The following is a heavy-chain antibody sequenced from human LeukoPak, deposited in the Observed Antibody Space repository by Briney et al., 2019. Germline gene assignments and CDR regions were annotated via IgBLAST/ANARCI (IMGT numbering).Heavy chain of an antibody. D-gene: IGHD3-3*01. CDR1: GFTFSSYA. V-gene: IGHV3-30-3*01. CDR2: ISYDGSNK. CDR3: ARGYYDFWSGLNPADY. Sequence: GGSLRLSCAASGFTFSSYAMHWVRQAPGKGLEWVAFISYDGSNKYYADSVKGRFTISRDNSKNTLYLQMNSLRAEDTAVYYCARGYYDFWSGLNPADYWGQGTLVTVSS. J-gene: IGHJ4*02.